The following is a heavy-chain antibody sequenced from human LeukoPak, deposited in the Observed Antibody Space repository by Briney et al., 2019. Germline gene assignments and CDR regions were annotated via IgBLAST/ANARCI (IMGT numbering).Heavy chain of an antibody. J-gene: IGHJ4*02. CDR3: ARHLSGITGYTYGRGIDY. V-gene: IGHV3-7*02. CDR1: GFTFSSYW. D-gene: IGHD5-18*01. Sequence: GGSLRLSCGDSGFTFSSYWISWVLQAPGKGLEWLANIKKDGSEKYYVDSVKGRFTISRDNAKKSLYLQMNSLRAEDTAVYYCARHLSGITGYTYGRGIDYWGQGTLVSVSS. CDR2: IKKDGSEK.